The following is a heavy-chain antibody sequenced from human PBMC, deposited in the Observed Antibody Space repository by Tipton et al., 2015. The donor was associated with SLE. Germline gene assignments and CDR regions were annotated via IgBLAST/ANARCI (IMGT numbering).Heavy chain of an antibody. Sequence: LRLSCAVSGGSISSDGYSWSWIRQPPGKGLEWIGYIYHSGSSYYNPSLKSRVTISVDRSKNQFSLKLTSVTAADTAVYYCARGGTYHDSSGNIDYWGQGTLVTASS. V-gene: IGHV4-30-2*01. J-gene: IGHJ4*02. CDR2: IYHSGSS. D-gene: IGHD3-22*01. CDR1: GGSISSDGYS. CDR3: ARGGTYHDSSGNIDY.